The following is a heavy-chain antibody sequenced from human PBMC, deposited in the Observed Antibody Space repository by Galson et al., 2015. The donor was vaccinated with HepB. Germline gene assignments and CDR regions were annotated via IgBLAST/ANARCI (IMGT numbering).Heavy chain of an antibody. D-gene: IGHD6-19*01. V-gene: IGHV5-10-1*01. J-gene: IGHJ6*02. CDR2: IDPSDSYT. CDR3: ASNRAVAGPVYYYYGMDV. Sequence: QSGAEVKKPGESLRISCKGSGYSFTSYWISWVRQMPGKGLEWMGRIDPSDSYTNYSPSFQGHVTISADMSISTAYRQWSSLKASDTAMYYCASNRAVAGPVYYYYGMDVWGQGTTVTVSS. CDR1: GYSFTSYW.